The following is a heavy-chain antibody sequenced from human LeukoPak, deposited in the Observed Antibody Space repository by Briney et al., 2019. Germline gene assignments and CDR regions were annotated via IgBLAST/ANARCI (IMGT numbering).Heavy chain of an antibody. CDR1: GYSFTSYW. CDR3: ARVLVPAAIGYFDY. Sequence: GESLQISCQGSGYSFTSYWIGWVRQMPGKGLEWMGIIYPGDSDTRYSPSFQGQVTISADKSISTAYLQWSSLKASDTAMYYCARVLVPAAIGYFDYWGQGTLVTVSS. D-gene: IGHD2-2*01. CDR2: IYPGDSDT. V-gene: IGHV5-51*01. J-gene: IGHJ4*02.